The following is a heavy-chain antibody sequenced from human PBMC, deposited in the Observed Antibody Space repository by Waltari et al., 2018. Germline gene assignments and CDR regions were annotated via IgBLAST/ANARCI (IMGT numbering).Heavy chain of an antibody. CDR3: AKDRSGHSGSAFDV. CDR1: GFTFDDYA. D-gene: IGHD3-22*01. CDR2: ISWNSGTI. J-gene: IGHJ3*01. Sequence: EVQLVESGGGLVQPGRSLRLSCAASGFTFDDYAMHWVRQAPGTGLEWVSGISWNSGTIDYADSVKGRFTISRDNAKNSLYLQMNSLRAEDTALYYCAKDRSGHSGSAFDVWGQGTMVTVSS. V-gene: IGHV3-9*01.